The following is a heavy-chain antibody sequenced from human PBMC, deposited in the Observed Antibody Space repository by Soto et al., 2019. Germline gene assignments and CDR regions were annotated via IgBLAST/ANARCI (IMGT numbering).Heavy chain of an antibody. J-gene: IGHJ4*02. V-gene: IGHV4-39*01. CDR2: IYYSGST. CDR3: ARWIQLWKYYFDY. Sequence: SETLSLTCTVSGGSISSSSYYWGWIRQPPGKGLEWIGSIYYSGSTYYNPSLKSRVTISVDTSKNQFSLKLSSVTAADMAVYYCARWIQLWKYYFDYWGQGTLVTVSS. CDR1: GGSISSSSYY. D-gene: IGHD5-18*01.